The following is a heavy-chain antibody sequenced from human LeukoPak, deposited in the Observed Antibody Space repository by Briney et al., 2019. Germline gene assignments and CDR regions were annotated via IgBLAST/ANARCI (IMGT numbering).Heavy chain of an antibody. CDR3: ARDLATMVTALGLDV. CDR1: GFSFTNFA. J-gene: IGHJ6*02. D-gene: IGHD5-18*01. Sequence: GGSLRLSCAVSGFSFTNFAFNWVRQAPGKGLEWVASFSSSGGTTDYAVSVKGRFSISRDNSRNTLFLHMNSLRAEDTAIYYCARDLATMVTALGLDVWGQGTTVAVSS. CDR2: FSSSGGTT. V-gene: IGHV3-23*01.